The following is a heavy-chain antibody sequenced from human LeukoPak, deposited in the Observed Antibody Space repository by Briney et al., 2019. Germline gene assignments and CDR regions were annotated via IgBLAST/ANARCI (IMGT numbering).Heavy chain of an antibody. D-gene: IGHD1-26*01. CDR3: AREWELDRRFDY. J-gene: IGHJ4*02. CDR2: ISYDGSNK. CDR1: GFTFSSYA. V-gene: IGHV3-30-3*01. Sequence: GGSLRLSCAAPGFTFSSYAMHWVRQAPGKGLEWVAVISYDGSNKYYADSVKGRFTISRDNSKNTLYLQMNSLRAEDTAVYYWAREWELDRRFDYWGQGTLVTVSS.